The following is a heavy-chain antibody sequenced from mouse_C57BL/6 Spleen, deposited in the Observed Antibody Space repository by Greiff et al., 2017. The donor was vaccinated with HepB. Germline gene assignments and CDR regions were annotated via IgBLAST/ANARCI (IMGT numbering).Heavy chain of an antibody. J-gene: IGHJ4*01. Sequence: DVQLVESGGGLVKPGGSLKLSCAASGFTFSDYGMHWVRQAPEKGLEWVAYISSGSSTIYYADTVKGRFTISRDNAKNTLFLQMTSLRSEDTAMYYCARDYGSLYAMDYWGQGTSVTVSS. V-gene: IGHV5-17*01. CDR3: ARDYGSLYAMDY. D-gene: IGHD1-1*01. CDR1: GFTFSDYG. CDR2: ISSGSSTI.